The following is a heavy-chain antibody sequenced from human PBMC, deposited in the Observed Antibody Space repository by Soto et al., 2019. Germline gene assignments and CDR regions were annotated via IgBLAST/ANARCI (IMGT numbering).Heavy chain of an antibody. CDR2: IIPIFGTA. CDR1: GGTFSSYA. Sequence: SVKVSCKASGGTFSSYAISWVRQAPGQGLEWMGGIIPIFGTANYAQKFQGRVTITADESTSTAYMELSSLRSEDTAVYYCARSYCGGDCYYVGSAFDIWGQGTLVTVSS. D-gene: IGHD2-21*02. V-gene: IGHV1-69*13. CDR3: ARSYCGGDCYYVGSAFDI. J-gene: IGHJ3*02.